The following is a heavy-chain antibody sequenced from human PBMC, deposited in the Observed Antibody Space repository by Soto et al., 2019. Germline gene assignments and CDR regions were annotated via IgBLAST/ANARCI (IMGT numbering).Heavy chain of an antibody. J-gene: IGHJ5*02. Sequence: ASVKVSCKASGYTFTSYYMHWVRQAPGQGLEWMGIINPSGGSTSYAQKFQGRVTMTRDTSTSTVYMELSSLRSEDTAVYYCARGVVVTAIGVVWFDPWGQGTLVTVSS. CDR3: ARGVVVTAIGVVWFDP. CDR1: GYTFTSYY. V-gene: IGHV1-46*01. CDR2: INPSGGST. D-gene: IGHD2-21*02.